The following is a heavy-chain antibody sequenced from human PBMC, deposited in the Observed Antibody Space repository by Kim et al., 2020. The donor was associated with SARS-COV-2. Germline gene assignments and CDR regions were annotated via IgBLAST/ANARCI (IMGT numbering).Heavy chain of an antibody. CDR3: ARLGLVGASHFDY. CDR1: GGSISSSSYY. J-gene: IGHJ4*02. D-gene: IGHD1-26*01. Sequence: SETLSLTCTVSGGSISSSSYYWGWIRQPPGKGLEWIGSIYYSGSTYYNPSLKSRVTISVDTSKNQFSLKLSSVTAADTAVYYCARLGLVGASHFDYWGQGTLVTVSS. V-gene: IGHV4-39*01. CDR2: IYYSGST.